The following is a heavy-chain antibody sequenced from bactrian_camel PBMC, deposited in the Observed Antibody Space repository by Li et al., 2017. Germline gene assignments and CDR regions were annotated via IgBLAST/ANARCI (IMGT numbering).Heavy chain of an antibody. CDR3: TTGYGRYGLHGLSDGP. V-gene: IGHV3S40*01. Sequence: VQLVESGGGSVQAGGSLRLSCAASGYTYRRNCMGWFRQAPGKGLEWVSDINSGGRIKDYASNVKGRFTISRDDAKDTLYLQMNNLQTEDTAMYYCTTGYGRYGLHGLSDGPRGQGTQVTVS. D-gene: IGHD3*01. CDR2: INSGGRIK. J-gene: IGHJ4*01. CDR1: GYTYRRNC.